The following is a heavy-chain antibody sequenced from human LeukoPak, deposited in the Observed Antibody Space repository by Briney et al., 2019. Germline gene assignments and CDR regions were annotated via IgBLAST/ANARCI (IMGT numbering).Heavy chain of an antibody. J-gene: IGHJ4*02. CDR1: GGSFSGYY. D-gene: IGHD3-22*01. CDR2: INHSGST. CDR3: ASGYYDTSGYSLFEL. V-gene: IGHV4-34*01. Sequence: PSETLSLTCAVYGGSFSGYYWSWIRQPPGKGLEWIGEINHSGSTNYNPSLKSRCTMSVDTSKNQFSLKLSSVTAADTAVYYCASGYYDTSGYSLFELWGQGTLITVSS.